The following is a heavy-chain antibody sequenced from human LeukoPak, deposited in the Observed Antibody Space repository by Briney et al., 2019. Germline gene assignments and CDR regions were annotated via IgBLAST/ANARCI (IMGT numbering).Heavy chain of an antibody. CDR1: GGSISTYY. CDR2: IYYSGST. V-gene: IGHV4-59*08. Sequence: SETLSLTCTVSGGSISTYYWSWIRRPPGKGLEWIGYIYYSGSTNYNPSLKSRVTTSVDTSKNQFSLKLSSVTAADTAVYYCARHADTAMGNFDYWGQGTLVTVSS. D-gene: IGHD5-18*01. J-gene: IGHJ4*02. CDR3: ARHADTAMGNFDY.